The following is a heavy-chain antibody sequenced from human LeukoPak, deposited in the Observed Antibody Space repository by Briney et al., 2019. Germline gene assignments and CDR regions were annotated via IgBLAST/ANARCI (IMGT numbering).Heavy chain of an antibody. V-gene: IGHV3-30-3*01. J-gene: IGHJ4*02. CDR2: ISYDGNIK. CDR3: ARDRSANSRVYYFDY. CDR1: GFTFSDHY. Sequence: GGSLRLSCAASGFTFSDHYMDWVRQAPGKGLEWVAIISYDGNIKYQADSVKGRFTISRDDSKNTLYLQMNSLRAEDTAVYYCARDRSANSRVYYFDYWGQGTLVTVSS. D-gene: IGHD4/OR15-4a*01.